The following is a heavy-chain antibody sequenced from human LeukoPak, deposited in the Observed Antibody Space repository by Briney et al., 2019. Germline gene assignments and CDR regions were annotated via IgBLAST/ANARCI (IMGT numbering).Heavy chain of an antibody. V-gene: IGHV3-23*01. D-gene: IGHD6-19*01. CDR1: GFTFSSYA. Sequence: QPGGSLRLSCAASGFTFSSYAMSWVRQAPGKGLEWVSAISGSGGSTYYADSVKGRFTISRDNSKNTLYLQMNSLRAEDMAVYYCAKDEQWLVRYFDYWGQGTLVTVSS. J-gene: IGHJ4*02. CDR2: ISGSGGST. CDR3: AKDEQWLVRYFDY.